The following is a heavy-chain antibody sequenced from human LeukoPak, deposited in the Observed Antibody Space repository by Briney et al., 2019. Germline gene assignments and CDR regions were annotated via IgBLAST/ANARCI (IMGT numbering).Heavy chain of an antibody. Sequence: GGSLRLSCAASGFTFSSHWMHWVRQAPGKGLVWVSRINSDGSSTSYADSVKGRFTISRDNSKNTLYLQMNSLRAEDTAVYYCAKEAIKYDSTQGGFDYWGQGTLVTVSS. CDR2: INSDGSST. CDR3: AKEAIKYDSTQGGFDY. J-gene: IGHJ4*02. D-gene: IGHD3-22*01. CDR1: GFTFSSHW. V-gene: IGHV3-74*01.